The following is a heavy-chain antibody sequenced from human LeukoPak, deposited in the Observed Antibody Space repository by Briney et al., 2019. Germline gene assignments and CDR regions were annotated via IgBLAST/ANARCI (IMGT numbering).Heavy chain of an antibody. CDR1: GGSFSGYY. CDR3: ARRKGYCSSTSCSNWFDP. V-gene: IGHV4-34*01. J-gene: IGHJ5*02. Sequence: SETLSHTCAVYGGSFSGYYWSWIRQPPGKGLEWIGEINHSGSTNYNPSLKSRVTISVDTSKNQFSLKLSSVTAADTAVYYCARRKGYCSSTSCSNWFDPWGQGTLVTVSS. D-gene: IGHD2-2*01. CDR2: INHSGST.